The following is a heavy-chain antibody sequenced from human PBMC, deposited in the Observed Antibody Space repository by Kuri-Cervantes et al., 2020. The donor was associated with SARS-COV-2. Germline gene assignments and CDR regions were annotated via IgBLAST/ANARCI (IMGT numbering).Heavy chain of an antibody. D-gene: IGHD2-2*01. Sequence: TLYLTCTVSGGSISSGDYYWSWIRQPPGKGLEWIGYIYYSWSTYYNPSLKSRVTISVDTSKNQFSLKLSSVTAADTAVYYCARVRYCSSTSCRLGWYFDLWGRGTLVTVSS. CDR1: GGSISSGDYY. J-gene: IGHJ2*01. V-gene: IGHV4-30-4*08. CDR2: IYYSWST. CDR3: ARVRYCSSTSCRLGWYFDL.